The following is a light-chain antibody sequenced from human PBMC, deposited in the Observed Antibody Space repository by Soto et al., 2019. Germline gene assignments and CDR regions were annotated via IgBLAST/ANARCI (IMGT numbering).Light chain of an antibody. CDR1: QSVTSTY. J-gene: IGKJ5*01. CDR2: GGT. CDR3: QQYGSSPYT. V-gene: IGKV3-20*01. Sequence: ETVLTQSPGTLSLSPGERATLACRASQSVTSTYFAWYQQKPGQAPRLLIYGGTSRATGMPDRFSGSGYGTEFTLTISRLEPEDFAVYYCQQYGSSPYTFGQGTRLEIK.